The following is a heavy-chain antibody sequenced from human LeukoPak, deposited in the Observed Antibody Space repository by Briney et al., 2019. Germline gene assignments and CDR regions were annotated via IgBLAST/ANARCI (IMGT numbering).Heavy chain of an antibody. J-gene: IGHJ4*02. CDR3: ARHKGWLQLTYYFDY. CDR1: GGSFSGYY. D-gene: IGHD5-24*01. V-gene: IGHV4-34*01. Sequence: SETLSLTCAVYGGSFSGYYWSWIRQPPGKGLEWIGEINHSGSTNYNPSLKSRVTISVDTSKNQFSLKLSSVTAADTAVYYCARHKGWLQLTYYFDYWGQGTLVTVSS. CDR2: INHSGST.